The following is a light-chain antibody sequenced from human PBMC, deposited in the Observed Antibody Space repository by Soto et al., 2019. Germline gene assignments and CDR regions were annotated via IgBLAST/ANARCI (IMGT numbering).Light chain of an antibody. V-gene: IGLV1-44*01. Sequence: QAVVTQPPSASGTPGQTIAISCSGASSNIGSHTVNWYQQLPGTAPRLLIYSNTQRPSGVPAGFSGSKSGSSASLAIPGGQSGSEGDYYCATWDDSLDGVVFGGGTKVTVL. J-gene: IGLJ2*01. CDR1: SSNIGSHT. CDR3: ATWDDSLDGVV. CDR2: SNT.